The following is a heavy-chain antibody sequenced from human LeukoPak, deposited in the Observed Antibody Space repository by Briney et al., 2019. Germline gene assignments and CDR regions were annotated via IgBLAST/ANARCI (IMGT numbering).Heavy chain of an antibody. CDR3: ARDIRVAAASEGFDY. D-gene: IGHD6-13*01. V-gene: IGHV1-2*02. Sequence: ASVKVSCKASGYTFPGHHIHWVRQAPGQGLEWMGWINPKNGGTNYAQKFQGRVTMTRDTSTSTVYMELSSLRSEDTAVYYCARDIRVAAASEGFDYWGQGTLVTVSS. CDR1: GYTFPGHH. CDR2: INPKNGGT. J-gene: IGHJ4*02.